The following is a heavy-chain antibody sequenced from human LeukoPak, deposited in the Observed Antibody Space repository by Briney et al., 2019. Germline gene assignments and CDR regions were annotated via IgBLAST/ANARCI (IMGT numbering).Heavy chain of an antibody. D-gene: IGHD3-22*01. Sequence: SETLSLTCTVSGGSISSYYWSWIRQPAGKGLEWIRRIYTSGSTNYNPSLKSRVTMSVDTSKNQFSLKLSSVTAADTAVYYCARYYDSSGYYRYYFDYWGQGTLVTVSS. CDR3: ARYYDSSGYYRYYFDY. J-gene: IGHJ4*02. CDR1: GGSISSYY. CDR2: IYTSGST. V-gene: IGHV4-4*07.